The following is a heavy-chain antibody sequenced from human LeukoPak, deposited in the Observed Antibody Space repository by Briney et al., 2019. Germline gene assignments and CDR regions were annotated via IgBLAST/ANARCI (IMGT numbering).Heavy chain of an antibody. D-gene: IGHD3-10*01. J-gene: IGHJ6*03. CDR2: ISWDSGST. CDR1: GFTFDDYT. CDR3: AKGAPRAGYYYYYMDV. Sequence: GGSLRLSCAASGFTFDDYTMHWVRQAPGKGLEWVSLISWDSGSTYYADSVKGRFTISRDNSKNSLYLQMNSLRTEDTALYYCAKGAPRAGYYYYYMDVWGKGTTVTISS. V-gene: IGHV3-43*01.